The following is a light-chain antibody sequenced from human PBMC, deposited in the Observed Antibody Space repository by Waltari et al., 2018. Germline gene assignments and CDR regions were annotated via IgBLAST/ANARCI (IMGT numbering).Light chain of an antibody. Sequence: SALTQPASVSGSPGQSITISCTGTSSDVGGSNYVSWYQQPPGQAPKVMIYDVSKRPSGVPNRFSGSKSGITASLTVSGLQAEDEADYYCSSYTSSTTWVFGGGTKLTVL. CDR1: SSDVGGSNY. J-gene: IGLJ3*02. V-gene: IGLV2-14*03. CDR2: DVS. CDR3: SSYTSSTTWV.